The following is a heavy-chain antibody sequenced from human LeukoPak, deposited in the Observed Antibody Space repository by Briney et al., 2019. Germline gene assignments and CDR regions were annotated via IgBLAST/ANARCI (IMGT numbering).Heavy chain of an antibody. CDR2: IYSGGST. D-gene: IGHD6-13*01. CDR3: ARAKAAAGDMDV. J-gene: IGHJ6*03. V-gene: IGHV3-53*05. Sequence: GGSLRLSCAASGFTVSSNYMSWVRQAPGKGLEWVSVIYSGGSTYYADSVKGRFTISRDNSKNTLYLRMSSLRAEDTALYYCARAKAAAGDMDVWGKGTTVTVSS. CDR1: GFTVSSNY.